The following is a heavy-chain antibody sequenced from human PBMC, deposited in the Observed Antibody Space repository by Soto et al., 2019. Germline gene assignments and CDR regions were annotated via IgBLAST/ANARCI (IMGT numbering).Heavy chain of an antibody. CDR1: GGSITSSY. CDR3: ASPRGYCSSTSCYSGGV. V-gene: IGHV4-59*01. D-gene: IGHD2-2*01. Sequence: SETLSLTCTVSGGSITSSYWSWIRRPPGKGLEWIAYIYDTGISGYTPSTSYNPSLKSRVTMSVDTSKSQFSLKLTSVTAADTAVYYCASPRGYCSSTSCYSGGVWGQGTLVTVSS. J-gene: IGHJ4*02. CDR2: IYDTGISGYTPST.